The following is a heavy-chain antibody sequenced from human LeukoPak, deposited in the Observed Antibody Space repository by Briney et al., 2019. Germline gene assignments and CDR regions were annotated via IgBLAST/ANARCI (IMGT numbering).Heavy chain of an antibody. Sequence: GGSLRLSCAVSGITLSNYGMSWVRQAPGKGLEWVANIKHDGSEKNYVDSVKGRFTISRDNVKNSLYLLMNSLRAEDTAVYYCARDVERYCSRASCPYFDHWGQGTLVTVSS. CDR3: ARDVERYCSRASCPYFDH. D-gene: IGHD2-2*01. V-gene: IGHV3-7*01. J-gene: IGHJ4*02. CDR1: GITLSNYG. CDR2: IKHDGSEK.